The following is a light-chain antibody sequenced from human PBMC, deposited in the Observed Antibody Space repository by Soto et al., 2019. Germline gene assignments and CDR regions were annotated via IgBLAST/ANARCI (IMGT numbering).Light chain of an antibody. J-gene: IGLJ1*01. CDR3: CSYAGSSSYV. CDR1: SSDVGSYKL. CDR2: EGS. Sequence: QAVVTQPASVSGSPGQSITISCTGTSSDVGSYKLVSWYQQHPGKAPKLMIYEGSKRPSGVSNRFSGSKSGNTASLTISGLQAEDEADYYCCSYAGSSSYVFGTGTKLTVL. V-gene: IGLV2-23*01.